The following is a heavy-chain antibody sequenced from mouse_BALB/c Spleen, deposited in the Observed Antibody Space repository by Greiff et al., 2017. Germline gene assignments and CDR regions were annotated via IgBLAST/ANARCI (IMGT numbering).Heavy chain of an antibody. J-gene: IGHJ3*01. CDR2: IDPENGNT. CDR1: GFNIKDYY. V-gene: IGHV14-1*02. D-gene: IGHD2-4*01. Sequence: VQLQQSGAELVRPGALVKLSCKASGFNIKDYYMHWVKQRPEQGLEWIGWIDPENGNTIYVPKFQGKASITADTSSNTAYLQLSSLTSEDTAVYYCARVDYGAYWGQGTLVTVSA. CDR3: ARVDYGAY.